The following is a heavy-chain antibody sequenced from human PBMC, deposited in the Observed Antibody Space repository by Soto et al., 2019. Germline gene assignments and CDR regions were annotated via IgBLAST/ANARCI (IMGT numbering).Heavy chain of an antibody. Sequence: SETLSLTCAVYGGSFSGYQWSWIRQTPGKGLEWIGEINDSGNINYNPSLKSRVTILLDTPKKQISLKLSSVTAADSAVYYCARGLILWFGELSRRGGYYYYMDVCGKGNTVTVSS. J-gene: IGHJ6*03. D-gene: IGHD3-10*01. CDR1: GGSFSGYQ. V-gene: IGHV4-34*01. CDR2: INDSGNI. CDR3: ARGLILWFGELSRRGGYYYYMDV.